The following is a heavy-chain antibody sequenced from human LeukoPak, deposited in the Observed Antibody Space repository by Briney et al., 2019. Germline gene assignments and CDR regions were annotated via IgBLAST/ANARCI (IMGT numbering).Heavy chain of an antibody. Sequence: GGSLRLSCAASGFTFSSYAMHWVRQAPGKGLEWVAVISYDGSNKYYADSVKGRFTISRDNSKNTLYLQMNSLRAEDTAVYYCARARVPGTAVAGPFDYWGQGTLVTVSS. J-gene: IGHJ4*02. V-gene: IGHV3-30-3*01. CDR3: ARARVPGTAVAGPFDY. CDR2: ISYDGSNK. CDR1: GFTFSSYA. D-gene: IGHD6-19*01.